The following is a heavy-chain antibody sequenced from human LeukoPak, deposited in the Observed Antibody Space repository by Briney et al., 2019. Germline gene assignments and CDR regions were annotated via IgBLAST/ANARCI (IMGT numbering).Heavy chain of an antibody. CDR3: ARGAGVGSYVPFDL. V-gene: IGHV3-21*01. CDR2: ISNTGDHI. D-gene: IGHD3-16*01. Sequence: GGSLRLSCAASGFTFSSSWMNWVRQAPGRGLEWVSSISNTGDHIYYADSLQGRFTISRDNAKNSLFLQMDSLRVDDTAVYYCARGAGVGSYVPFDLWGLGTLVAVSS. J-gene: IGHJ4*02. CDR1: GFTFSSSW.